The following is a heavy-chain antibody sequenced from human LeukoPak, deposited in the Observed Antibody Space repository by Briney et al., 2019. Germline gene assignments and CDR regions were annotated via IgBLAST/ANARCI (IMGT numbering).Heavy chain of an antibody. Sequence: SETLSLTCTVSGGSITNYYWSWIRQPPGKGLEWIGYIYYSGSTNYNPSLKSRVTISVDSSKNQFSLSLSSVTAADTAVYYCARATSYTGHLGWWGQGTLVTVSS. CDR3: ARATSYTGHLGW. CDR2: IYYSGST. CDR1: GGSITNYY. V-gene: IGHV4-59*08. D-gene: IGHD6-19*01. J-gene: IGHJ4*02.